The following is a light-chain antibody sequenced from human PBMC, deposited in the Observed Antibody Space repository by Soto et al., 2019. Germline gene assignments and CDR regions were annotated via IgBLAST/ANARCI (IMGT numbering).Light chain of an antibody. CDR1: QSVSSY. CDR2: DAS. V-gene: IGKV3-11*01. Sequence: EIVLTQSPATLSLSPGERATLSCRASQSVSSYLAWYQQKPGQAPRLLIYDASNRATGIPARFSGSGSGTDFTLTISSLEPEDFEVYYCQQRSNWPRTFGQGTKVESK. CDR3: QQRSNWPRT. J-gene: IGKJ1*01.